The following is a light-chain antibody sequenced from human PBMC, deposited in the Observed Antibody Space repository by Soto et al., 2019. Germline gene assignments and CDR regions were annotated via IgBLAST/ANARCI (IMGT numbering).Light chain of an antibody. CDR2: DVS. CDR3: NSYADSNTYV. CDR1: SSDVGRYNF. J-gene: IGLJ1*01. Sequence: QSALTQPPSASGSPGQSFTISCTGTSSDVGRYNFVSWYQHHPGKAPKLMIYDVSQRPSGVPDRFSGSKSGNTASLTVSGLQAEDEADYYCNSYADSNTYVFGTGTKVTVL. V-gene: IGLV2-8*01.